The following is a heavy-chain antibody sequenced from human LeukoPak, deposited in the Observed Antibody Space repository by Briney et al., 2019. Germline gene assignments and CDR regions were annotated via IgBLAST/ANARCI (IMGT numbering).Heavy chain of an antibody. CDR1: GGSISSGSYY. CDR3: ARDALEIDPYYFDP. CDR2: VYRSGST. V-gene: IGHV4-61*02. J-gene: IGHJ4*02. Sequence: PSGTLSLTCTVSGGSISSGSYYWTWIRQSAGKGLEWIGRVYRSGSTNYNPSLKSRVSMSIDTSRNQFSLKLSSVTVADTAVYYCARDALEIDPYYFDPWGQGTLVTVSS. D-gene: IGHD1-1*01.